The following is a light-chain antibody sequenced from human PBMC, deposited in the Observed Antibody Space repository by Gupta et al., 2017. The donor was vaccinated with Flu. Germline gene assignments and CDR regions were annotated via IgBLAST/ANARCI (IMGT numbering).Light chain of an antibody. CDR3: QSYDSSLSGHV. V-gene: IGLV1-40*01. CDR2: DNS. Sequence: QSLLTQPPSVSGAPGQRVTMSCTRSSSSIGAGYDVHWYQHLPGTAPRLLIYDNSNRPSGVPDRFSGSKSGTSASLAITGLQAEDEGDYYCQSYDSSLSGHVFGTGTKVTVL. CDR1: SSSIGAGYD. J-gene: IGLJ1*01.